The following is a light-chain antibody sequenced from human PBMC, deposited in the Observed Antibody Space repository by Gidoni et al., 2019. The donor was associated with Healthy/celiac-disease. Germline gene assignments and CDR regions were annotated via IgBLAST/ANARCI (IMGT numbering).Light chain of an antibody. CDR1: IGSIASNY. Sequence: NLMLTQPHSVSESPVKTVTISCTGSIGSIASNYVQWYQPRPGSAPTTVIYADNQRPAGVPGRFSGSIGSSSNSATLTISGLKAEDEADYYWQSYDSSTVVFGGGTKLTVL. CDR3: QSYDSSTVV. CDR2: ADN. J-gene: IGLJ2*01. V-gene: IGLV6-57*02.